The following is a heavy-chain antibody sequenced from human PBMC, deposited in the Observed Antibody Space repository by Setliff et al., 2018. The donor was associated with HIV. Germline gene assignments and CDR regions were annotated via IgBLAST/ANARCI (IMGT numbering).Heavy chain of an antibody. D-gene: IGHD3-3*01. V-gene: IGHV4-34*01. CDR1: GGSFSGYY. J-gene: IGHJ6*02. CDR2: INHSGST. Sequence: SETLSLTCAVYGGSFSGYYWSWIRQPPGKGLEWIGEINHSGSTNYNPSLKSRVTISVDTSKNQFSLKLSSVTAADTAVYYCARDLRITLFGGDVYYYYGMDVWGQGTTVTVS. CDR3: ARDLRITLFGGDVYYYYGMDV.